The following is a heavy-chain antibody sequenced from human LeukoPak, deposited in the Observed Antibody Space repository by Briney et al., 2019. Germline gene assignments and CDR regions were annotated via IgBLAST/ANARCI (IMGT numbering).Heavy chain of an antibody. V-gene: IGHV3-20*04. CDR2: INWNGGST. Sequence: PGGSLRLSCAASGFTFDDYGMGWVRQAPGKGLEWVSGINWNGGSTGYADSVKGRFTISRDNAKNSLYLQMNSLRAEDTALYYCARVHCSGGSCYSGLFEDWGQGTLVTVSS. D-gene: IGHD2-15*01. J-gene: IGHJ4*02. CDR1: GFTFDDYG. CDR3: ARVHCSGGSCYSGLFED.